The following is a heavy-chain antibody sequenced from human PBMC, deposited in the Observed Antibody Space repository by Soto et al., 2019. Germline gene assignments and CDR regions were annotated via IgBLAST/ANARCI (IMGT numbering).Heavy chain of an antibody. CDR2: TDPTASDT. J-gene: IGHJ6*02. CDR1: GYSFTSYG. Sequence: PVESLNDSCKVSGYSFTSYGIIWVIQMPGKGLEWMGRTDPTASDTRYSPSFQGHVTISSDKSISTAYLQWSSLKASDTAMYYCARRLSPEPFYGMDVWGQGTTVTVSS. D-gene: IGHD3-3*02. CDR3: ARRLSPEPFYGMDV. V-gene: IGHV5-10-1*01.